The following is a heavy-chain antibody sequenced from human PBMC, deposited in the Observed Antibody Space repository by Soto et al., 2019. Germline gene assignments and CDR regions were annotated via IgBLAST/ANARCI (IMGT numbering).Heavy chain of an antibody. CDR1: GFTFSSYA. CDR3: ARDGYYDFWSGDGHYYGMDV. D-gene: IGHD3-3*01. J-gene: IGHJ6*02. V-gene: IGHV3-30-3*01. CDR2: ISYDGSNK. Sequence: PGGSLRLSCSASGFTFSSYAMHWVRQAPGKGLEWVAVISYDGSNKYYADSVKGRFTISRDNSKNTLYLQMNSLRAEDTAGYYCARDGYYDFWSGDGHYYGMDVWGQGTTVTVSS.